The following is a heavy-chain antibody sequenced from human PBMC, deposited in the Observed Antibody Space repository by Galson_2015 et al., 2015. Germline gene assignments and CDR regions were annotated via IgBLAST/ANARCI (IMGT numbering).Heavy chain of an antibody. J-gene: IGHJ5*02. CDR2: ISYDGSNK. CDR3: ARGLQWELLGPSGP. V-gene: IGHV3-30*04. CDR1: GFTFSSYA. Sequence: SLRLSCAASGFTFSSYAMHWVRQAPGKGLEWVAVISYDGSNKYYADSVKGRFTISRDNSKNTLYLQMNSLRAEDTAVYYCARGLQWELLGPSGPWGQGTLVTVSS. D-gene: IGHD1-26*01.